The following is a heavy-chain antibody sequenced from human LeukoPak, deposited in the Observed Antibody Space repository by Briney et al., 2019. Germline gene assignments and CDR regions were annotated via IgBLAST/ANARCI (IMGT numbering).Heavy chain of an antibody. J-gene: IGHJ3*02. D-gene: IGHD2-2*01. CDR3: AKETSKAFDI. CDR2: ISGSGDST. CDR1: GFTFTSYA. Sequence: GGSLRLSCAASGFTFTSYAMNWVRQAPGKGLDWVSVISGSGDSTYYTESVKGRFTISRDNSKNTLFLQMNNLRAEDTAVYYCAKETSKAFDIWGQGTMVTVSS. V-gene: IGHV3-23*01.